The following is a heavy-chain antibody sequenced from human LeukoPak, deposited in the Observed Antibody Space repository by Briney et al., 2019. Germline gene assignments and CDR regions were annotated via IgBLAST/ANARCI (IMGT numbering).Heavy chain of an antibody. Sequence: GGSLRLSCAASGFTFSSYGMHWVRQAPGKGLEWVAVIWYDGSNKYYADSVKGRFTISRDNSKNTLYLQMNSLRAEDTAVYYCARVRLRYSGHESGYYYYGMDVWGQGTTVTVSS. J-gene: IGHJ6*02. CDR1: GFTFSSYG. CDR3: ARVRLRYSGHESGYYYYGMDV. V-gene: IGHV3-33*01. CDR2: IWYDGSNK. D-gene: IGHD5-12*01.